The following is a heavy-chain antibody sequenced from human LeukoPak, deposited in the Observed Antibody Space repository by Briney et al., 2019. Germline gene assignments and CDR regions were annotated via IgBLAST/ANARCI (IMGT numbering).Heavy chain of an antibody. J-gene: IGHJ4*02. Sequence: GGSLRLSCAASGFTFSNYGIHWVRQAPGKGLEWVTFIQTDGNTKYYADSVRGRFTISRDNSKNTVSLQMNSLRAEDTAVYYCAREESSLVLGGLAYWGQGTLVTVPS. D-gene: IGHD6-13*01. V-gene: IGHV3-30*02. CDR1: GFTFSNYG. CDR3: AREESSLVLGGLAY. CDR2: IQTDGNTK.